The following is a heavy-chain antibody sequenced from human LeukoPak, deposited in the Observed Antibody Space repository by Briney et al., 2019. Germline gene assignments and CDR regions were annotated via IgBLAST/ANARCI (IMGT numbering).Heavy chain of an antibody. V-gene: IGHV3-48*04. Sequence: PGGSLRLSCTAPGFTFSAYPMTWVRQAPGKGLEWVSYISGSGDIIYYADSVRGRFTISRDNAKNSLYLQMDSLRAEDTAIYYCARDMTITGADDYWGQGTLVTVSS. D-gene: IGHD6-13*01. CDR2: ISGSGDII. CDR3: ARDMTITGADDY. CDR1: GFTFSAYP. J-gene: IGHJ4*02.